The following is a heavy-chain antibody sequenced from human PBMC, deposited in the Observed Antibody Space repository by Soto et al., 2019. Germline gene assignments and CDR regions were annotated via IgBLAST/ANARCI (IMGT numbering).Heavy chain of an antibody. CDR3: ASDILTGYPSYYYYGMDV. V-gene: IGHV1-69*06. CDR2: IIPIFGTA. D-gene: IGHD3-9*01. CDR1: GGTFSSYA. J-gene: IGHJ6*02. Sequence: ASVKVSCKVSGGTFSSYAISWVRQAPGQGLEWMGGIIPIFGTANYAQKFQGRVTITADKSTSTAYMELSSLRSEDTAVYYCASDILTGYPSYYYYGMDVWGQGTTVTVSS.